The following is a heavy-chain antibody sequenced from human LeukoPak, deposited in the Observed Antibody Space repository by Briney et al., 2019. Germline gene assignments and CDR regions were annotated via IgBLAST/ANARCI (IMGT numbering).Heavy chain of an antibody. Sequence: PGGSLRLSCAASGFTFSTYAMSWVRQPPGKGLEWVSTISGSGGSTYYADSVRGRFTISRDNSKNTLYLQMNSLRAEDTAVYYCAREHNDYLVGYFDYWGQGTLVTVSS. J-gene: IGHJ4*02. CDR3: AREHNDYLVGYFDY. CDR2: ISGSGGST. CDR1: GFTFSTYA. D-gene: IGHD1-26*01. V-gene: IGHV3-23*01.